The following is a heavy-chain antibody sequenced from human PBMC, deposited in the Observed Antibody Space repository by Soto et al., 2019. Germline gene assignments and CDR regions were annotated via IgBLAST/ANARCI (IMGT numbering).Heavy chain of an antibody. J-gene: IGHJ5*02. V-gene: IGHV4-34*01. CDR3: ATHHLEWLLLGWFDP. D-gene: IGHD3-3*01. CDR2: INHSGST. CDR1: GGSFSGYY. Sequence: SETLSLTYAVYGGSFSGYYWSWIRQPPGKGLEWIGEINHSGSTNYNPSLKSRVTISVDTSKNQFSLKLSSVTAADTAVYYCATHHLEWLLLGWFDPWGQGTLVTVSS.